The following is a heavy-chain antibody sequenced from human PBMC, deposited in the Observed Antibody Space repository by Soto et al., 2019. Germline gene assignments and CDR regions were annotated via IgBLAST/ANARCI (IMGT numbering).Heavy chain of an antibody. CDR3: ERLFPQSDDVGGGYHYQFDY. CDR1: GDSISSPDYY. Sequence: QVQLQESGPGLVKPSQTLSLTCTVSGDSISSPDYYWSWIRQHPGKGLEWIGFIYYSGTTFYNPSLKSRLTISIDTSKNQFSLKLRSVTAADTAVYYCERLFPQSDDVGGGYHYQFDYWGQGTLVTVSS. CDR2: IYYSGTT. J-gene: IGHJ4*02. V-gene: IGHV4-31*03. D-gene: IGHD3-16*02.